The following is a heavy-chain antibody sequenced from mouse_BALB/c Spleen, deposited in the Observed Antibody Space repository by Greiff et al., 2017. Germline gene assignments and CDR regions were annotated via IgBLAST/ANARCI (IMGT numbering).Heavy chain of an antibody. CDR1: GFTFSSYG. CDR2: INSNGGST. J-gene: IGHJ4*01. CDR3: ARDDGDMDY. Sequence: EVKLVESGGGLVQPGGSLKLSCAASGFTFSSYGMSWVRQTPDKRLELVATINSNGGSTYYPDSVKGRFTISRDNAKNTLYLQMSSLKSEDTAMYYCARDDGDMDYWGQGTSVTVSS. V-gene: IGHV5-6-3*01. D-gene: IGHD2-3*01.